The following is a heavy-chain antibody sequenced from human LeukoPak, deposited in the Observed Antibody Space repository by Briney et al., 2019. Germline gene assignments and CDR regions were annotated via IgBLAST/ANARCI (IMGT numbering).Heavy chain of an antibody. V-gene: IGHV3-33*01. CDR2: IWYDGSNK. Sequence: GRSLRLSCEASGFTFSNYGMHWVRQAPGKGLEWVAVIWYDGSNKYYADSVKGRFTISRDNSKNTLYLQMNSLRAEDTAVYFCARDGLGIDSWGQGTLVTVSS. CDR1: GFTFSNYG. J-gene: IGHJ5*01. D-gene: IGHD3/OR15-3a*01. CDR3: ARDGLGIDS.